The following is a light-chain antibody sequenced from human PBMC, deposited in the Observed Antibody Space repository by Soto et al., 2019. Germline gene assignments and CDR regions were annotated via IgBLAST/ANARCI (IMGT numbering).Light chain of an antibody. V-gene: IGKV1-27*01. J-gene: IGKJ4*01. CDR3: PEYDGVPAT. CDR1: QGISNT. CDR2: GAS. Sequence: DIQMTQSPSSLSAFVGDRVTITCRASQGISNTLAWYQQKPGKVPNLLIYGASTLHSGVPSRFSGSRSATAFSLTISRLQSEDVATSYCPEYDGVPATFGGGTKVVIK.